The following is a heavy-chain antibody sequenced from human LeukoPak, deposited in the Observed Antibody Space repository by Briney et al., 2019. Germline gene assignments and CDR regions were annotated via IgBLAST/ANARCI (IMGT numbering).Heavy chain of an antibody. CDR3: AGEAGYSSTINWFDP. J-gene: IGHJ5*02. CDR2: INHSGST. V-gene: IGHV4-34*01. D-gene: IGHD6-13*01. Sequence: PSETLSLTCAVYGGSFSGYYWSWIRQPPRKGREWIGEINHSGSTNYNPSLKSRVTISVDTSKNQFSLKLSSVTAADTAVYYCAGEAGYSSTINWFDPWGQGTLVTVSS. CDR1: GGSFSGYY.